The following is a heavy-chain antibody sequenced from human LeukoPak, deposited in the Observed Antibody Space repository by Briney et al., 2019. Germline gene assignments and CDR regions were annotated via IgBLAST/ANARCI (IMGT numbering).Heavy chain of an antibody. V-gene: IGHV3-23*01. CDR1: GFTFSSYA. Sequence: GGSLRPSCAASGFTFSSYAMSWVRQAPGKGLEWVSAISGSGGSTYYADSVKGRFTISRDNSKNTLYLQMNSLRAEDTAVYYCAKDLDYYGSRDWFDPWGQGTLVTVSS. CDR3: AKDLDYYGSRDWFDP. D-gene: IGHD3-10*01. CDR2: ISGSGGST. J-gene: IGHJ5*02.